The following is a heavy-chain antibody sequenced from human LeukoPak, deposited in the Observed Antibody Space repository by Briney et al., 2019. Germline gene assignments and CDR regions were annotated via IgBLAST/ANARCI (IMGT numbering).Heavy chain of an antibody. V-gene: IGHV1-2*02. J-gene: IGHJ4*02. CDR2: VNPNSGGT. CDR1: GYTFIGYY. D-gene: IGHD3/OR15-3a*01. Sequence: GASVKVSCKASGYTFIGYYIHWVRQAPVQGLEWMGWVNPNSGGTKYAQKFQGRVTMTRDTSISTAYMELSRLRSDDTAVYYCASGLYYFDYWGQGTLVTVSS. CDR3: ASGLYYFDY.